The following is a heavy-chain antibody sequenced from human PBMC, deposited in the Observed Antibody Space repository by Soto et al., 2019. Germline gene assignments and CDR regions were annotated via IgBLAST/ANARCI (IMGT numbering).Heavy chain of an antibody. CDR1: GYTFSSYD. CDR2: MNPKSGHT. CDR3: ARTDGDLDV. J-gene: IGHJ6*02. Sequence: QVQLVQSGAEVKKPGASVKVSCKASGYTFSSYDINWVRQATGQGLEWMGWMNPKSGHTGSAQKFQGRVTMTMDTSIRTAYMELSSLSSENTAIYYCARTDGDLDVWGQGTTVTVSS. V-gene: IGHV1-8*01. D-gene: IGHD4-17*01.